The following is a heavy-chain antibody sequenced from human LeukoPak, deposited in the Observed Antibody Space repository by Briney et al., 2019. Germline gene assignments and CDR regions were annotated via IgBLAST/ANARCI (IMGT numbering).Heavy chain of an antibody. CDR2: ISSSGSTI. V-gene: IGHV3-48*03. CDR3: ARGDGYYYGSGATLDAFDI. CDR1: GFTFSSYE. J-gene: IGHJ3*02. Sequence: GGSPRLSCAASGFTFSSYEMNWVRQAPGKGLEWVSYISSSGSTIYYADSVKGRFTISRDNAKNSLYLQMNSLRAEDTAVYYCARGDGYYYGSGATLDAFDIWGQGTMVTVSS. D-gene: IGHD3-10*01.